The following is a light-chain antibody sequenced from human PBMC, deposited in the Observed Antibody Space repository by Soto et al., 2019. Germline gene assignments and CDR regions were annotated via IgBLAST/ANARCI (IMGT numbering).Light chain of an antibody. CDR3: CSYAGSYTSDV. CDR1: SSDVGYNY. Sequence: QSALTQPRSVSGSPGQSVTISCTGTSSDVGYNYVSWYQQHPGKAPKPMIYDVSKRPSGVPDRFSGSKSGNTASLTISGLQAEDEADYYCCSYAGSYTSDVFGTGTKLTVL. V-gene: IGLV2-11*01. J-gene: IGLJ1*01. CDR2: DVS.